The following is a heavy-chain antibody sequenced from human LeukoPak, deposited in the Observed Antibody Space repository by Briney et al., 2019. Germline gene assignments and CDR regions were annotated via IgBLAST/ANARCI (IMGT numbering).Heavy chain of an antibody. CDR1: GGSFSGYY. J-gene: IGHJ4*02. CDR2: INHSGST. D-gene: IGHD6-13*01. Sequence: SETLSLTCAVYGGSFSGYYWSWIRQPPGKGLEWIGEINHSGSTNYNPSLKSRVTISVDTSKNQFSLKLSSVTAADTAVYYCARQGDSSWYYFDYWGQGTLVTVSS. V-gene: IGHV4-34*01. CDR3: ARQGDSSWYYFDY.